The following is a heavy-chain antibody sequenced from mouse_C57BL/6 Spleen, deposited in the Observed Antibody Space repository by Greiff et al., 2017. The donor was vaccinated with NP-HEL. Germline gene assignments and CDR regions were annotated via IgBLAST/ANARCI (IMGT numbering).Heavy chain of an antibody. CDR2: IDPSDSET. J-gene: IGHJ3*01. CDR1: GYTFTSYW. Sequence: QVQLKQPGAELVRPGSSVKLSCKASGYTFTSYWMHWVKQRPIQGLEWIGNIDPSDSETHYNQKFKDKATLTVDKSSSTAYMQLSSLTSEDSAVYYCARAYYSNVAWFAYWGQGTLVTVSA. CDR3: ARAYYSNVAWFAY. D-gene: IGHD2-5*01. V-gene: IGHV1-52*01.